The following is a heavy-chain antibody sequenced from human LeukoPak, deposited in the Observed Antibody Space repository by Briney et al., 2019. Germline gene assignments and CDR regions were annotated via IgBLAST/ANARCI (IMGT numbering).Heavy chain of an antibody. CDR3: TRDSGTYNWFDP. D-gene: IGHD1-26*01. Sequence: GGSLSLSCAASGFTFSGSAIHWVRQSSGEGLEWVGQIDKKVKGYATATAYAASVKGRFTISRDDSINTAYLQMKSLKTEDTALYYCTRDSGTYNWFDPWGQGTLVTVSS. CDR1: GFTFSGSA. J-gene: IGHJ5*02. CDR2: IDKKVKGYATAT. V-gene: IGHV3-73*01.